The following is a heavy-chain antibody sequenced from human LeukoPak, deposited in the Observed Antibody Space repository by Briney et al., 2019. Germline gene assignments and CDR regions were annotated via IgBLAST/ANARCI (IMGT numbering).Heavy chain of an antibody. D-gene: IGHD3-22*01. J-gene: IGHJ4*02. CDR1: GGSISSSSYY. CDR3: ARLGTYYYDSSGYYDY. V-gene: IGHV4-39*01. Sequence: SETLSLTCTVCGGSISSSSYYWGWIRQPPGKGLEWIGSIYYSGSTYYNPSLKSRVTISVDTSKNQFSLKLSAVTAADTAVYYCARLGTYYYDSSGYYDYWGQGTLVTVSS. CDR2: IYYSGST.